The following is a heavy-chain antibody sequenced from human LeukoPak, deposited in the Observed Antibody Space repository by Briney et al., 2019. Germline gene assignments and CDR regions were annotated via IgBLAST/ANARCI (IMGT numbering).Heavy chain of an antibody. Sequence: SETLSLTCAVYGSFSDFYWSWIRQPPGKGLEWIGEINHSGSTNYNPSLKSRVTISVDTSKNQFSLKLSSVTAADTAVYCCARGRRGSIAVAGTPYYYYYGMDVWGQGTTVTVSS. CDR2: INHSGST. CDR3: ARGRRGSIAVAGTPYYYYYGMDV. J-gene: IGHJ6*02. V-gene: IGHV4-34*01. D-gene: IGHD6-19*01. CDR1: GSFSDFY.